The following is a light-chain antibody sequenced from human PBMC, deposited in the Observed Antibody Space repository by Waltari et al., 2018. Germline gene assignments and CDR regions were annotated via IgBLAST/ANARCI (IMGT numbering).Light chain of an antibody. CDR3: GAGDSSLSIVL. Sequence: QSVLTQRPSVSAAAGQKVTLSCSGSSSNIGQNPVSWYPQPPGTAPKLLIYDNNKRPSGIPDRFSGSKSGTSATLGITGLQTGDEADYYCGAGDSSLSIVLFGGGTKLTVL. J-gene: IGLJ2*01. CDR2: DNN. V-gene: IGLV1-51*01. CDR1: SSNIGQNP.